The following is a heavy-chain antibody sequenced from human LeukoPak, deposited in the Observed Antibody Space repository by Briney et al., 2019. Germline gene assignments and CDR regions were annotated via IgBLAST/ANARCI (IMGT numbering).Heavy chain of an antibody. CDR3: ARKWGVSGWYGPNDY. Sequence: PGGSLRLSCAASGFTFSSYWMHWVRQAPGKGLVWVSRINSDGSSTSYADSVKGRFTISRDNAKNTLYLQMNSLRAENTAVYYCARKWGVSGWYGPNDYWGQGTLVTVSS. D-gene: IGHD6-19*01. J-gene: IGHJ4*02. CDR1: GFTFSSYW. CDR2: INSDGSST. V-gene: IGHV3-74*01.